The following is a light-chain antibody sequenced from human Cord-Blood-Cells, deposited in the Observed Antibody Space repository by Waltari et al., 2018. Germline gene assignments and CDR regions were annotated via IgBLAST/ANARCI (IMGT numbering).Light chain of an antibody. J-gene: IGKJ4*01. CDR1: QSVSSY. CDR3: QQRSNWPPLT. Sequence: EIVLPQSQATLSLSPGERATLSCRASQSVSSYLAWYQQKPGQAPRLLIYDASNRATGIPARFSGSGSGTDFTLTISSLEPEDFAVYYCQQRSNWPPLTFGGGTKVEIK. V-gene: IGKV3-11*01. CDR2: DAS.